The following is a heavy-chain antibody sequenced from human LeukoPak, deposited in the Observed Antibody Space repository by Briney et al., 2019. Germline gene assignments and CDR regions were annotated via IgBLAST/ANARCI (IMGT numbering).Heavy chain of an antibody. V-gene: IGHV3-23*01. D-gene: IGHD3-10*01. J-gene: IGHJ4*02. CDR3: AKDPRLLWFGELSSDY. Sequence: GGSLRLSCAASGFTFSSYAMSWVRQAPGKGLEWVSAISGSGGSTYYADSVKGRFTISRDNSKNTLYLQMNSLRAEDTVVYYCAKDPRLLWFGELSSDYWGQGTLVTVSS. CDR2: ISGSGGST. CDR1: GFTFSSYA.